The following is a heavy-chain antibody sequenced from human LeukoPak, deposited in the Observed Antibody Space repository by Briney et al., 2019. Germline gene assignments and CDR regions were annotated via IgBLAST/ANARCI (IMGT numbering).Heavy chain of an antibody. CDR2: IYSSGST. D-gene: IGHD3-9*01. Sequence: SETLSLTCTVSGYSISSGYYWGWIRQPPGKGLEWVGRIYSSGSTNYNPSLKSRVTMSVDTSKNQFSLKLDSVTAADTAVYFCAREKMTGVPLFDYWGPGTLVTVSS. V-gene: IGHV4-38-2*02. CDR3: AREKMTGVPLFDY. CDR1: GYSISSGYY. J-gene: IGHJ4*02.